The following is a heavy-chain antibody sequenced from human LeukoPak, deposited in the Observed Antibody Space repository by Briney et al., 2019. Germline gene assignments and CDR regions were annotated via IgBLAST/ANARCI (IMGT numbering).Heavy chain of an antibody. Sequence: KPSETLSLTCTVSGGSISGSNYYWGWVRQSPEKGLEWIGSIIYSGTTHYDPSLRRRVTISVDTSKSQFSLRLTSVTAADTAVYYCARDFGDHRIDYWGQGTLVTVSS. CDR1: GGSISGSNYY. D-gene: IGHD4-17*01. J-gene: IGHJ4*02. CDR2: IIYSGTT. V-gene: IGHV4-39*01. CDR3: ARDFGDHRIDY.